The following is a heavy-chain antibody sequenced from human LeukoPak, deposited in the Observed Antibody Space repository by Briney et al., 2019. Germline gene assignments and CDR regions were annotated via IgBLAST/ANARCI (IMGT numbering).Heavy chain of an antibody. V-gene: IGHV3-53*01. CDR2: IYYGGST. J-gene: IGHJ4*02. D-gene: IGHD6-13*01. Sequence: GGSLRLSCAASGFTFSNAWMSWVRQAPGKGLEWVSVIYYGGSTYYADSVKGRFTISRDNSKNTLYLQMNSLRAEDTAVYYCARTYSSSLYSPFDYWGQGTLVTVSS. CDR3: ARTYSSSLYSPFDY. CDR1: GFTFSNAW.